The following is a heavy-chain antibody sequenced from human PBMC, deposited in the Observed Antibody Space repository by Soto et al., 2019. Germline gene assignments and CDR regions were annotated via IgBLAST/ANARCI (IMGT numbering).Heavy chain of an antibody. CDR2: ISDTGRTI. V-gene: IGHV3-11*01. CDR1: GVDFRGSY. D-gene: IGHD2-15*01. Sequence: PGGSLRLSCVASGVDFRGSYMNWVRQAPGKGLEWISYISDTGRTIHYADSVKGRFVISRDNSKDSLYLQMNDLRPDDTAVYYCAGFKEDNILGLRWLDPWGQGTRVTVSS. J-gene: IGHJ5*02. CDR3: AGFKEDNILGLRWLDP.